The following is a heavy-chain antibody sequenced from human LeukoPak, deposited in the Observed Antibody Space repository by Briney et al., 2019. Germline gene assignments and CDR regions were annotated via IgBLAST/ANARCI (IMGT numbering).Heavy chain of an antibody. V-gene: IGHV3-23*01. D-gene: IGHD1-26*01. J-gene: IGHJ3*02. CDR1: GFTFSSHA. CDR3: AERECGLPI. CDR2: IRGSRGST. Sequence: PGGSLRLSCAAPGFTFSSHAISSVRQTPGKGLEWESAIRGSRGSTYYAHSVKGRVTIYRDNYKNTLYLQMNSLRAEDTAVYYCAERECGLPIWGEGAMVTVSS.